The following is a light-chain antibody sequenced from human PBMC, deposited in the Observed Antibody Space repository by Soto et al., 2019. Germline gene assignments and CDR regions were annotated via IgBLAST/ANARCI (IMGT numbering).Light chain of an antibody. CDR2: DVS. CDR3: SSYAGSSPHVV. Sequence: QSALTQPASVSGSPGQSITISCTGTSSDVGGYDYVSWYQHHPGKAPKLMIYDVSYRPSGVSNRFSGSKSGDTASLTISGLQAGDDADYYCSSYAGSSPHVVFGGGTKVTVL. CDR1: SSDVGGYDY. V-gene: IGLV2-14*03. J-gene: IGLJ2*01.